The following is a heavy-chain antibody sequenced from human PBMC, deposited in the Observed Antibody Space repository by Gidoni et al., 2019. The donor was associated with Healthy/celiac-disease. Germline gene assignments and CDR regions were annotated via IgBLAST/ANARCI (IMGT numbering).Heavy chain of an antibody. CDR3: ACSLDDFWSGWDGFDP. Sequence: EVQLVESGGGLVQPGGSLRLSCAASGFTFSSCWMSWDRQAPGKGLEWVGNIKKDGSEKYYVDAVKGRFTISRDNAKNSLYLQMNSLRAEDTAVYYCACSLDDFWSGWDGFDPWGQGTLVTVSS. CDR2: IKKDGSEK. CDR1: GFTFSSCW. V-gene: IGHV3-7*01. D-gene: IGHD3-3*01. J-gene: IGHJ5*02.